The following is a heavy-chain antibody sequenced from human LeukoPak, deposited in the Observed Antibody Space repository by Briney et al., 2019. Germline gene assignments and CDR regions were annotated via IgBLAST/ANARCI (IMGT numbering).Heavy chain of an antibody. CDR2: ISGDGTIK. CDR1: GFPFSSYL. J-gene: IGHJ4*02. Sequence: GGSLRLSCEPSGFPFSSYLMLWVRQAPGEGLVWVSRISGDGTIKTYADFVRGRFTISRYNTKNILYLQMNSLKVEDTATYFCSRSQFDYWGQGVLVTVSP. CDR3: SRSQFDY. V-gene: IGHV3-74*03.